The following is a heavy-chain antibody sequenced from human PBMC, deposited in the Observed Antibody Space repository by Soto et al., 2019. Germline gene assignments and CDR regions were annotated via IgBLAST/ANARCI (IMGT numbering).Heavy chain of an antibody. Sequence: QVQLVESGGGVVQPGRSLRLSCAASGFTFSSYGMHWVRQAPGKGLEWVAVIWYDGSNKYYADSVKGRFTISRDNSKNTLYLQMNSLRAEDTAVYCCARGMFAVTTIDYGMDVWGQGTTVTVSS. CDR1: GFTFSSYG. CDR2: IWYDGSNK. V-gene: IGHV3-33*01. J-gene: IGHJ6*02. CDR3: ARGMFAVTTIDYGMDV. D-gene: IGHD4-17*01.